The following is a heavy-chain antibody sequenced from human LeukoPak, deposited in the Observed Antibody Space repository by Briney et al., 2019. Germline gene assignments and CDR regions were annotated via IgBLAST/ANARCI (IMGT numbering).Heavy chain of an antibody. V-gene: IGHV5-51*01. CDR2: IYPGDSDN. Sequence: GEALETSLCGFGYHFPRYWIGWVRQVPGQGVGGVGIIYPGDSDNRYSPSFQGQVTISADKSISTAYLQWSSLKASDTAMYYCARRDDYGDSTGLRDWGQGTLVTVSS. CDR1: GYHFPRYW. D-gene: IGHD4-17*01. CDR3: ARRDDYGDSTGLRD. J-gene: IGHJ4*02.